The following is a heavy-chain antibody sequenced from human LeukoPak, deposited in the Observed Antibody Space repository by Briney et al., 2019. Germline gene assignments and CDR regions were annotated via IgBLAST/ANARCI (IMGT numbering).Heavy chain of an antibody. J-gene: IGHJ4*02. V-gene: IGHV1-69*04. Sequence: GASVKVSCKASGGTFSSYAISWVRQAPGQGLEWMGRIIPILGIANYAQKFQGRVTITADKSTSTAYMELSSLRSEDTAVYYCARADYDTTSYFDYWAREPWSPSPQ. CDR2: IIPILGIA. D-gene: IGHD3-9*01. CDR3: ARADYDTTSYFDY. CDR1: GGTFSSYA.